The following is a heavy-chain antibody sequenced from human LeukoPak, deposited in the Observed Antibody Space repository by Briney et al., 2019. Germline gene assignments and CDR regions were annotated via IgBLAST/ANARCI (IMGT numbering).Heavy chain of an antibody. Sequence: ASVKVSCKASGYTFTGYYMHWVRQAPGQGLEWMGWINPNSGGTNCAQKFQGRVTMTRDTSISTAYMELSRLRSDDTAVYYCARWLRSSLYGMDVWGQGTTVTVSS. CDR1: GYTFTGYY. CDR2: INPNSGGT. V-gene: IGHV1-2*02. J-gene: IGHJ6*02. CDR3: ARWLRSSLYGMDV. D-gene: IGHD5-12*01.